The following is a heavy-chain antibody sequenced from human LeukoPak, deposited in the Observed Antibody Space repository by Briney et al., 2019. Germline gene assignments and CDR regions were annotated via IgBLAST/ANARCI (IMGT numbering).Heavy chain of an antibody. J-gene: IGHJ4*02. D-gene: IGHD3-22*01. Sequence: GGPLRLSCAASGFTFSDYYMSWIRQAPGKGLEWVSYISSSGSTIYYADSVKGRFTISRDNAKNSLYLQMNSLRAEDTAVYYCARGLEYYYDSSGYRRTSNFDYWGQGTLVTVSS. CDR2: ISSSGSTI. CDR3: ARGLEYYYDSSGYRRTSNFDY. CDR1: GFTFSDYY. V-gene: IGHV3-11*01.